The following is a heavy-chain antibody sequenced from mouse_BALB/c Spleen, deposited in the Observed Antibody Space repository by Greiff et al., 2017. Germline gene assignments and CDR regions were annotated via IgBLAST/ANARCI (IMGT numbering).Heavy chain of an antibody. Sequence: QVQLQQSGAELVKPGASVKMSCKASGYTFTSYNMHWVKQTPGQGLEWIGAIYPGNGDTSYNQKFKGKATLTADKSSSTAYMQLSSLTSEDSAVYYCARATVVYYFDYWGQGTTLTVSS. V-gene: IGHV1-12*01. CDR2: IYPGNGDT. J-gene: IGHJ2*01. CDR1: GYTFTSYN. CDR3: ARATVVYYFDY. D-gene: IGHD1-1*01.